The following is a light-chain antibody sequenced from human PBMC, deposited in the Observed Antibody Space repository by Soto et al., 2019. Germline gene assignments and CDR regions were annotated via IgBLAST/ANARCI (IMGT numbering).Light chain of an antibody. CDR2: AAS. V-gene: IGKV1-39*01. Sequence: DIQMTQSPSSLSASVGDRVTITCRASQSISSYLNWYQQKPGKAPKLLIYAASSLQSGVPSRFSGSGSGTDFTLTISSLQLEDFATYYCQQSYSTLFTFGGGTKVEIK. J-gene: IGKJ4*01. CDR1: QSISSY. CDR3: QQSYSTLFT.